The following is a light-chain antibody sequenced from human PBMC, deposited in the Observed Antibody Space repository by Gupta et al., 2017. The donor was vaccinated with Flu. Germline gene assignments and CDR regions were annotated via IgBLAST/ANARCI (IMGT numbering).Light chain of an antibody. CDR3: DAEDDSRSGVV. Sequence: KVTITTTGSCSKIGSNNVCCYQHRPGTAPNLLMYDNNRRRSGVPERFSASKSGTSATLAITGLQTGDEADYYCDAEDDSRSGVVFGGGTKLTVL. CDR2: DNN. CDR1: CSKIGSNN. V-gene: IGLV1-51*01. J-gene: IGLJ2*01.